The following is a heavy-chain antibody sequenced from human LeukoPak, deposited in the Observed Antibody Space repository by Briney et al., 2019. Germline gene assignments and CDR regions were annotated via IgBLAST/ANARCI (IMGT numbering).Heavy chain of an antibody. D-gene: IGHD3-16*02. J-gene: IGHJ4*02. V-gene: IGHV1-2*02. CDR2: INPNSGGT. Sequence: ASVKVSCKASGYTFTGYYMHWVRQAPGQGLEGMGWINPNSGGTNYAPKFQGRVTMTRDTSISTAYMELSRLRSDDTAVYSCPRAEHDYVWGSYRYTLHFDYWGQGTLVTVSS. CDR1: GYTFTGYY. CDR3: PRAEHDYVWGSYRYTLHFDY.